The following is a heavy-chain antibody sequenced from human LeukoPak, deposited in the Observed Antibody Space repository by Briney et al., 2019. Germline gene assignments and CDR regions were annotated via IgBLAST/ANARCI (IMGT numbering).Heavy chain of an antibody. D-gene: IGHD3-3*01. CDR3: ARDSYYDFWSGYYDY. CDR2: INSDGSST. CDR1: GFTFSSYW. V-gene: IGHV3-74*01. J-gene: IGHJ4*02. Sequence: GGSLRLSCAASGFTFSSYWMHWVRQAPGKGLVWVSRINSDGSSTSYADSVKGRFTISRDNAKNTLYLQMNSLRAEDTAVYYRARDSYYDFWSGYYDYWGQGTLVTVSS.